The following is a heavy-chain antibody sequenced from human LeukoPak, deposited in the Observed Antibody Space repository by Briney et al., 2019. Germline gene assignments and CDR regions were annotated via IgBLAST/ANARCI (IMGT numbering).Heavy chain of an antibody. CDR3: ARQGDSSSWGFDY. V-gene: IGHV4-39*01. CDR2: IYYSGST. Sequence: SETLSLTCTVSGGSISSSSYYWGWIRQPPGKGLEWIGSIYYSGSTYYNPSLKSRVTISVDTSKNQFSLKLSSVTAADTAVYYCARQGDSSSWGFDYWGQGTLVTVSS. CDR1: GGSISSSSYY. D-gene: IGHD6-13*01. J-gene: IGHJ4*02.